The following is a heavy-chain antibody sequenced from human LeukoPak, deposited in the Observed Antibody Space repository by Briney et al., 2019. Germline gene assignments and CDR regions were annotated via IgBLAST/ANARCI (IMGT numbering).Heavy chain of an antibody. CDR3: ARVRSSGSPLDY. CDR1: GFILSNTW. D-gene: IGHD3-10*01. V-gene: IGHV3-11*05. J-gene: IGHJ4*02. Sequence: GGSLRLSCEASGFILSNTWMSWIRQAPGKGLEWVSYISKSSSSTNYADSVKGRFSISRDNAKNSLYLQLNSLTVEDTAVYYCARVRSSGSPLDYWGQGTLVTVSS. CDR2: ISKSSSST.